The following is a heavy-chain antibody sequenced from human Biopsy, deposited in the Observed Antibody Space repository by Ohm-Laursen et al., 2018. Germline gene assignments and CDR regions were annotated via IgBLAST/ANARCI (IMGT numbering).Heavy chain of an antibody. V-gene: IGHV4-61*08. Sequence: SETLSLTWAVSGGSVSSGGFYWSWIRQHPGKGLEWIGQIYTSGITNYNPPLKSRVTMSVDTSKNKFSLRVSSVTAADTAVYYCARDRDRRGWFDPWGQGTLVTVSS. D-gene: IGHD1-14*01. CDR3: ARDRDRRGWFDP. CDR2: IYTSGIT. CDR1: GGSVSSGGFY. J-gene: IGHJ5*02.